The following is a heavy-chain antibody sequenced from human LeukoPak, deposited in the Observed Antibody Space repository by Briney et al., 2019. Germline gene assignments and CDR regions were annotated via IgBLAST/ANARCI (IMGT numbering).Heavy chain of an antibody. Sequence: GRSLRLSCAASGFTFSSYAMHWVRQAPGKGLEWVAVISYDGSNKYYADSVKGRFTISRDNSKNTLYLQMNSLRAEDTAVYYCARGVAVAGRRGGAFDIWGQGTMVTVSS. D-gene: IGHD6-19*01. V-gene: IGHV3-30-3*01. CDR1: GFTFSSYA. J-gene: IGHJ3*02. CDR2: ISYDGSNK. CDR3: ARGVAVAGRRGGAFDI.